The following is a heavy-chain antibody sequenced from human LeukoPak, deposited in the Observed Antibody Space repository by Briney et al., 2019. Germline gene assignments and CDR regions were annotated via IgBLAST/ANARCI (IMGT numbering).Heavy chain of an antibody. CDR3: AKRGYLQQLDY. CDR1: GFTFSSYW. Sequence: GGSLRLSCAASGFTFSSYWMSWVRQAPGKGLEWVANIKQDGSEKYYVDSLKGRFTISRDNAKNLLYLQMNSLRAEDTAVYYCAKRGYLQQLDYWGQGTLVTVSS. D-gene: IGHD6-13*01. CDR2: IKQDGSEK. V-gene: IGHV3-7*03. J-gene: IGHJ4*02.